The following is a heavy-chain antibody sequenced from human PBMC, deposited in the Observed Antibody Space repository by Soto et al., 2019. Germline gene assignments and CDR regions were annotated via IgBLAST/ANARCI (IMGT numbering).Heavy chain of an antibody. D-gene: IGHD2-21*02. J-gene: IGHJ4*02. Sequence: SETLSLSCTVSGDSISSYSWSWIRQPPGKGLEWIGNIHYNGNTKYSPSLKSRVTMTSDTSTSTVHMELGSLTSEDTAVYYCARGGGIVVVTAPYDHWGQGTLVTVS. CDR2: IHYNGNT. CDR1: GDSISSYS. V-gene: IGHV4-59*01. CDR3: ARGGGIVVVTAPYDH.